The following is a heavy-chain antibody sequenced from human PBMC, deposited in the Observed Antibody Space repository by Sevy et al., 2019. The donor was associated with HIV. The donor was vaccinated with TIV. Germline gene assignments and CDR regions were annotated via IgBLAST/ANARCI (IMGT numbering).Heavy chain of an antibody. CDR1: GFTFSSYW. D-gene: IGHD3-22*01. J-gene: IGHJ3*02. CDR2: IKQDGSEK. Sequence: GGSLRLSCAASGFTFSSYWMSWVRQAPGKGLEWVANIKQDGSEKYYVYSVKGRFTISRDNAKNSLYLQMNSLRAEDTAVYYCARDPYYDSSGYNPPGAFDIWGQGTMVTVSS. V-gene: IGHV3-7*03. CDR3: ARDPYYDSSGYNPPGAFDI.